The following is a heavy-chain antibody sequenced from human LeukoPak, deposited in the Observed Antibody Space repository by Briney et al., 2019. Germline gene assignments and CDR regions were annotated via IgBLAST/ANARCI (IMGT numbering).Heavy chain of an antibody. V-gene: IGHV1-2*02. D-gene: IGHD2-21*01. CDR3: ASYPRSIPTPPFDY. CDR2: INPNNGDT. J-gene: IGHJ4*02. CDR1: GYTFTAQY. Sequence: ASVKVSCKASGYTFTAQYMHWVRQAPGQGLEWMGWINPNNGDTKYAQSFLGRVTMTRDTSTTTAYMELSSLRSDDTAVYFCASYPRSIPTPPFDYWGQGTLVTVSS.